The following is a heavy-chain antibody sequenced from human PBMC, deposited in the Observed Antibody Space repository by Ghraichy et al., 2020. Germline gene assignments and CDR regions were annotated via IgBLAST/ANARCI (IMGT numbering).Heavy chain of an antibody. D-gene: IGHD3-10*01. J-gene: IGHJ6*02. CDR2: INWNSGRI. CDR3: AKDISYFGEDYFYGLEV. CDR1: GFTFDDYA. Sequence: GGSLRLSCVASGFTFDDYAMHWVRQSPGKGLEWVSGINWNSGRIGYADSVKGRFTISRDNARNSLYLQMNNLRAEDTALYYCAKDISYFGEDYFYGLEVWGQGTTVTVSS. V-gene: IGHV3-9*01.